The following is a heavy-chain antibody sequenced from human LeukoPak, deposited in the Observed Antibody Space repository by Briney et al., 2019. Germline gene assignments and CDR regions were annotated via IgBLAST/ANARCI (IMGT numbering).Heavy chain of an antibody. CDR2: ISYDGSSK. CDR1: GVTFSTYA. D-gene: IGHD5-18*01. V-gene: IGHV3-30*04. Sequence: PGGALRLSCADSGVTFSTYAMHWGRQAPGKGLERGADISYDGSSKYYADSVKGRFTISRDNSKNTLYLQMNSLRAEDTAVYYCARARSSYGYGDAFDIWGQGTMVTVSS. J-gene: IGHJ3*02. CDR3: ARARSSYGYGDAFDI.